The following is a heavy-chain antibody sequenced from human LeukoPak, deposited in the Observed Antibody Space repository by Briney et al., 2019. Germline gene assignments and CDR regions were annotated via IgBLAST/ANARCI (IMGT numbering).Heavy chain of an antibody. V-gene: IGHV4-34*01. D-gene: IGHD1-26*01. CDR1: GGSISSYY. J-gene: IGHJ4*02. Sequence: SETLSLTCTVSGGSISSYYWSWIRQPPGKGLEWIGEINHSGSTNYNPSLKSRVTISVDTSKNQFSLKLSSVTAADTAVYYCARAVEGATDLDYWGQGTLVTVSS. CDR3: ARAVEGATDLDY. CDR2: INHSGST.